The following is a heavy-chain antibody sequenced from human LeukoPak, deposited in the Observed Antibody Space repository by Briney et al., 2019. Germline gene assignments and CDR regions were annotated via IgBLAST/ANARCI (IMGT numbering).Heavy chain of an antibody. V-gene: IGHV5-51*01. CDR3: ARLLYYYDSSGPYYFDY. Sequence: GESLKISCKGPGYSFTSYWIGWVRQMPGKGLEWMGIIYPGDSDTRYSPSFQGQVTISADKSISTAYLQWSSLKASDTAMYYCARLLYYYDSSGPYYFDYWGRGTLVTVSS. CDR2: IYPGDSDT. CDR1: GYSFTSYW. D-gene: IGHD3-22*01. J-gene: IGHJ4*02.